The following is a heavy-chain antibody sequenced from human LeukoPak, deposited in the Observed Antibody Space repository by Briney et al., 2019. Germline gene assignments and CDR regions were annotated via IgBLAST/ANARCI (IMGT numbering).Heavy chain of an antibody. D-gene: IGHD5-18*01. J-gene: IGHJ4*02. Sequence: GGSLRLSCAASGFTFSSHEMNWVRQAPGKGLEWVSYISNSGSTIYYADSVRGRFTISRDNAKNSLYLKMNSQRAKDTPIYYCARRGIQLWPHDDYWGQQTLVAVSS. V-gene: IGHV3-48*03. CDR2: ISNSGSTI. CDR1: GFTFSSHE. CDR3: ARRGIQLWPHDDY.